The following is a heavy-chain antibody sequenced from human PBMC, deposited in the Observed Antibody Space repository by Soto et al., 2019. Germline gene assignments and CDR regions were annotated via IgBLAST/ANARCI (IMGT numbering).Heavy chain of an antibody. CDR3: AKIPDYMDV. V-gene: IGHV3-23*01. J-gene: IGHJ6*03. CDR2: ISGSGDST. Sequence: SLRLSCAASGFTFSSYDMSWVRQAPGKGLEWVSTISGSGDSTYYADSVKGRFTISRDNSKNTLSLQMNSLRVEDTAVYYCAKIPDYMDVWGKGTTVTVSS. CDR1: GFTFSSYD.